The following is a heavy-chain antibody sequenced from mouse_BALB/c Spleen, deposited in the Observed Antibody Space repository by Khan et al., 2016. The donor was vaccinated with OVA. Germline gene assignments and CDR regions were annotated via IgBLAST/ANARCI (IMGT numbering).Heavy chain of an antibody. CDR3: TIGNYPYYVMDY. V-gene: IGHV1S81*02. CDR1: GYTFTSYW. CDR2: INPTNGDT. D-gene: IGHD2-1*01. Sequence: QVQLHQPGAELVKPGASVKLSCKASGYTFTSYWMHWVKLRPGQGFEWIGEINPTNGDTNYNEEFKRKATLTVGKSSTTAYMQLTSLTSEDSAVYYCTIGNYPYYVMDYWGQGTSVTVSS. J-gene: IGHJ4*01.